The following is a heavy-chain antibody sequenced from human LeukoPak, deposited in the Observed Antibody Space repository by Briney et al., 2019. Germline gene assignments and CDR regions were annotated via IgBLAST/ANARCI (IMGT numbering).Heavy chain of an antibody. CDR3: ARQFATASADTRGYFDF. CDR2: ITYDGSA. D-gene: IGHD2-2*01. Sequence: PSETLSLTCSVSGASISSSNDYWGWLRQAPGQGLEWIGSITYDGSAHYNPSLMSRATILVDTSKNKFSLKLSSVTAADAAMYYCARQFATASADTRGYFDFWGQGTVVTVSS. J-gene: IGHJ4*02. CDR1: GASISSSNDY. V-gene: IGHV4-39*01.